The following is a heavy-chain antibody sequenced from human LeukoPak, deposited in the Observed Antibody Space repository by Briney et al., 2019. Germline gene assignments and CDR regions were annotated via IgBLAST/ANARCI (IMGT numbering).Heavy chain of an antibody. D-gene: IGHD2-15*01. J-gene: IGHJ4*02. V-gene: IGHV3-74*01. CDR1: GFTFSSYW. CDR2: INSDGSST. Sequence: GGSLRLSCAASGFTFSSYWMHWVRQAPGKGLVWVSRINSDGSSTSYADSVKGRFTISRDNAKNTLYLQMNSLRAEDTAVYYCASAPDSYCSGGSCGYWCQGNLVTVSS. CDR3: ASAPDSYCSGGSCGY.